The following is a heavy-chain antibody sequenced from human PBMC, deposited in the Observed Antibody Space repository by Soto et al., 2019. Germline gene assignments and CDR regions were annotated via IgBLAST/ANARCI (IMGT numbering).Heavy chain of an antibody. CDR3: ARAGTYYDYIWGSYRVFDY. Sequence: SPTLSLTCAISGDSVSSNSAAWNWIRQSPSRGLEWLGRTYYRSKWYNDYAVSVKSRITINPDTSKNQFSLQLNSVTPEDTAVYYCARAGTYYDYIWGSYRVFDYWGQGTLVTVSS. D-gene: IGHD3-16*02. CDR1: GDSVSSNSAA. J-gene: IGHJ4*02. CDR2: TYYRSKWYN. V-gene: IGHV6-1*01.